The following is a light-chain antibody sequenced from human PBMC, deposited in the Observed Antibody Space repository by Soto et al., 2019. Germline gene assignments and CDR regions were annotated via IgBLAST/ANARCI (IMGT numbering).Light chain of an antibody. CDR1: SRDVGAYNY. CDR2: EVS. CDR3: SLFTGGSTVV. J-gene: IGLJ1*01. V-gene: IGLV2-14*01. Sequence: QSVLTQPASVSGSPGQSITISCAGTSRDVGAYNYVSWYQQYPGKAPRLMIYEVSSRPSGTSDRFSGSKSGNMASLTISGLQAEDEADYFCSLFTGGSTVVFGSGTKVTVL.